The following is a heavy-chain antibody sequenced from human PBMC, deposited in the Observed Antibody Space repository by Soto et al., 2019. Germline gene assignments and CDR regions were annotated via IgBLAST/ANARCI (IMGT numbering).Heavy chain of an antibody. CDR2: IKQEGSEE. J-gene: IGHJ6*02. CDR3: ARIASSGRGWDV. Sequence: EVQLVESGGGLVQPGGSLRLSCVDSGFTFSSYWMSWVRQAPVKGLEWVGNIKQEGSEENYVDPVKGRFTISRDNAKNSMYLQMNSLRAEDTAVYYCARIASSGRGWDVWGQGTTVVVSS. V-gene: IGHV3-7*01. CDR1: GFTFSSYW. D-gene: IGHD3-10*01.